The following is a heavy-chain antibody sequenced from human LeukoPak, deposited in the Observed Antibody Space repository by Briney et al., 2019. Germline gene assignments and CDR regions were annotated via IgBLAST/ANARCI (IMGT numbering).Heavy chain of an antibody. CDR2: ISSSGSTI. Sequence: PGGSLRLSCAASGFTFSNAWMSWVRQAPGKGLEWVSYISSSGSTIYYADSVKGRFTISRDIAKNSLYLQMNSLRAEDTAVYYCAELGITMIGGVWGKGTTVTISS. V-gene: IGHV3-11*04. CDR3: AELGITMIGGV. CDR1: GFTFSNAW. J-gene: IGHJ6*04. D-gene: IGHD3-10*02.